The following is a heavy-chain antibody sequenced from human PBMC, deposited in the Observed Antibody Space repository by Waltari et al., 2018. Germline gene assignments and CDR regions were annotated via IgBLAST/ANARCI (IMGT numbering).Heavy chain of an antibody. V-gene: IGHV3-23*01. CDR3: AKDTYYDSSGYYLDY. Sequence: EVQLLESGGGLVQPGGSLRLSCAASGFTFRRYAMSWVRQAPGKGMEWVSAIRRSDGNTYYADSVKGRFTISRDISKNTLYLQMNSLRAEDTAVYYCAKDTYYDSSGYYLDYWGQGTLVTVSS. D-gene: IGHD3-22*01. CDR2: IRRSDGNT. CDR1: GFTFRRYA. J-gene: IGHJ4*02.